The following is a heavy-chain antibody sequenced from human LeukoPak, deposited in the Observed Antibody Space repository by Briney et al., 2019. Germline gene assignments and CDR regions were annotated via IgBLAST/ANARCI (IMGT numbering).Heavy chain of an antibody. CDR1: GYSFTNYW. D-gene: IGHD2-8*02. V-gene: IGHV5-51*01. CDR3: ARHTDGNDSDAFDI. J-gene: IGHJ3*02. CDR2: IYPDYSET. Sequence: GESLKISCKGFGYSFTNYWIGWVRQMPGKGLEWMGIIYPDYSETTYSPSFQGLVTMSVDKSINTAYLQWNSLRASDTAVYYCARHTDGNDSDAFDIWGQGTMVAVSS.